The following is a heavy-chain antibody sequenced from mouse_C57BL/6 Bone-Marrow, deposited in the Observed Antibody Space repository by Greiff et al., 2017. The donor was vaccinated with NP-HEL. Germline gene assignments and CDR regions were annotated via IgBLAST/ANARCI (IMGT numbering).Heavy chain of an antibody. D-gene: IGHD2-3*01. CDR1: GFTFSSYG. CDR2: ISSGGSYT. J-gene: IGHJ3*01. V-gene: IGHV5-6*02. CDR3: AREGWLGAY. Sequence: DVMLVESGGDLVKPGGSLKLSCAASGFTFSSYGMSWVRQTPDKRLEWVATISSGGSYTYYPDSVKGRFTISRDNAKNTLYLQMSSLKSEDTAMYYCAREGWLGAYWGQGTLVTVSA.